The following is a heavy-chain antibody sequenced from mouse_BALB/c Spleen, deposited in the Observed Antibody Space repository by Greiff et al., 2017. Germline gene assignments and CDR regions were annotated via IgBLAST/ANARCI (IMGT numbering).Heavy chain of an antibody. CDR1: GFSLTSYG. CDR2: IWSGGST. CDR3: ARESYYAMDY. Sequence: VQLVESGPGLVQPSQSLSITCTVSGFSLTSYGVHWVRQSPGKGLEWLGVIWSGGSTDYNAAFISRLSISKDNSKSQVFFKMNSLQANDTAIYYCARESYYAMDYWGQGTSVTVSS. J-gene: IGHJ4*01. V-gene: IGHV2-2*02.